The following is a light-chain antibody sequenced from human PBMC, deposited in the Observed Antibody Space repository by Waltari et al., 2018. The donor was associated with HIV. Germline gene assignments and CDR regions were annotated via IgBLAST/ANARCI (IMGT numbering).Light chain of an antibody. V-gene: IGLV1-40*01. CDR1: TSNIGAGYD. CDR3: QSYDSSLSASV. J-gene: IGLJ3*02. CDR2: TNT. Sequence: QSVLSQPPSVSGAPGQRVTISCTGSTSNIGAGYDVHWYQLLPGTAPKLLIYTNTYRPSGVPGRFSGSKSDTSASLAITGLQAEEAADYYCQSYDSSLSASVFGGGTKLTVL.